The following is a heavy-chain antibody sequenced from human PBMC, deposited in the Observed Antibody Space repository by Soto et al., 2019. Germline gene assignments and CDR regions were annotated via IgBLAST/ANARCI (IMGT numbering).Heavy chain of an antibody. D-gene: IGHD1-26*01. CDR1: GYTFTENQ. J-gene: IGHJ5*02. Sequence: QVQLVQSGAEVKTPGASVKVSCKASGYTFTENQIHWLRRAPGQRLEWMGRIDPKSGDTNFAPTYQGRVTISRDTSTNTVYMELTRLTSDDTAIYFCARRHLRVYIRWSFDPWGQGTLVTVSS. CDR2: IDPKSGDT. CDR3: ARRHLRVYIRWSFDP. V-gene: IGHV1-2*02.